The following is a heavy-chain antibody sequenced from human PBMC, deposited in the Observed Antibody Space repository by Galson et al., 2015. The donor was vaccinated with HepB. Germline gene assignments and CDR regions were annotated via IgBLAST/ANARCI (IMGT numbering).Heavy chain of an antibody. J-gene: IGHJ5*02. CDR3: ARTFAIAVDNWFDP. V-gene: IGHV1-2*06. CDR2: INPNSGGT. CDR1: GGTFSSYA. D-gene: IGHD6-19*01. Sequence: VKVSCKASGGTFSSYAISWVRQAPGQGLEWMGRINPNSGGTNYAQKFQGRVTMTRDTSISTAYMELSRLRSDDTAVYYCARTFAIAVDNWFDPWGQGTLVTVSS.